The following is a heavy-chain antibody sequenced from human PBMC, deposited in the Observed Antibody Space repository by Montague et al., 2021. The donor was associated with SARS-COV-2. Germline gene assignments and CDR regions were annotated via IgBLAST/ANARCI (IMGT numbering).Heavy chain of an antibody. CDR1: GGSIGAYY. J-gene: IGHJ6*02. CDR3: ARESRLKYLEWSGSRYDYYGMDV. CDR2: ISSSGTT. V-gene: IGHV4-59*01. Sequence: SETLSLTCTVSGGSIGAYYWSWIRQPPGKGPEWIAYISSSGTTNYNPSLKSRITVLVDTSRNQLSLKLSSVTAADSAVYYCARESRLKYLEWSGSRYDYYGMDVWGQGTTVTVSS. D-gene: IGHD3-3*01.